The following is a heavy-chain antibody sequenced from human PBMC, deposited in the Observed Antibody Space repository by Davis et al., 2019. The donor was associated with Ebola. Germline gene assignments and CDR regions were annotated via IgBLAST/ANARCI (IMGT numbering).Heavy chain of an antibody. D-gene: IGHD2-2*01. J-gene: IGHJ6*02. Sequence: GESLKISCAASGFTVSSNYMSWVRQAPGKGLEWVSVIYNGGIIYYADSVKGRFTISRDNSKNTLYLQMNSLRAEDTAVYFCARQLPYYSYGMDVWGQGTTVTVSS. CDR1: GFTVSSNY. CDR2: IYNGGII. V-gene: IGHV3-53*01. CDR3: ARQLPYYSYGMDV.